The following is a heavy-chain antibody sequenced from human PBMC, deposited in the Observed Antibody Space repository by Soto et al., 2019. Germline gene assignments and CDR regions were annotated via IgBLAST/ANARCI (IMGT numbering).Heavy chain of an antibody. D-gene: IGHD3-3*01. Sequence: PGGSLRLSCAASGFTFSSYAMSWVRQAPGKGLEWVSSIDSSGGSTYYAESVKGRFTISRDNSKNTLYLQMNSLRAEDTAVYFCAKVQVFWSGYYTAIDYWGQGTLVTVSS. J-gene: IGHJ4*02. CDR3: AKVQVFWSGYYTAIDY. V-gene: IGHV3-23*01. CDR2: IDSSGGST. CDR1: GFTFSSYA.